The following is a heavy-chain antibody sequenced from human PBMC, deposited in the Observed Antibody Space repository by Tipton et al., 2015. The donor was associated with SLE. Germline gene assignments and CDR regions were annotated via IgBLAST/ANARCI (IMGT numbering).Heavy chain of an antibody. D-gene: IGHD4-17*01. V-gene: IGHV4-34*01. Sequence: TLSLTCAVNGESFSGHYWSWIRQSPGKGLEWIGDINHGGDTNYNPSLESRVTILVDTSENQFSLRLNSVTAADTAVYYCEGAATGTNYYMDVWGKGTTVTVSS. CDR2: INHGGDT. CDR3: EGAATGTNYYMDV. J-gene: IGHJ6*03. CDR1: GESFSGHY.